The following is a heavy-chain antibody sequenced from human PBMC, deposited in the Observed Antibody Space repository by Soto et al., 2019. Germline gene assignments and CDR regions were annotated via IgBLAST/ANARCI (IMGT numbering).Heavy chain of an antibody. CDR3: ARDLSMPPLYGMDV. CDR1: GGSISRGDYY. D-gene: IGHD2-2*01. Sequence: QVQLQEAGPGLVKPSQTLSLTCTVSGGSISRGDYYWSWIRQPPGKGLEWIGYIYYSGSTYYNPSLKSLFNISVDTSKNQYPLKLSSVTAADTAVYYCARDLSMPPLYGMDVWGQGTTDTVSS. J-gene: IGHJ6*02. CDR2: IYYSGST. V-gene: IGHV4-30-4*01.